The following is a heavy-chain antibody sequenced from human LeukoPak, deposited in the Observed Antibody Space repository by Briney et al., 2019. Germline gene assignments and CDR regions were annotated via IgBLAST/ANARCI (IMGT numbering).Heavy chain of an antibody. CDR1: GFSFSSYG. D-gene: IGHD2-2*01. CDR2: ISYDGNKE. CDR3: ARGRATSTSTWSFDY. V-gene: IGHV3-30*03. J-gene: IGHJ4*02. Sequence: GRSLRLSCAASGFSFSSYGMHWVRQAPGKGLEWVAVISYDGNKEYYVDSVKGRFTISRDNSKNMLYLQMDSLRAEDTAVYHCARGRATSTSTWSFDYWGQGTLVTVSS.